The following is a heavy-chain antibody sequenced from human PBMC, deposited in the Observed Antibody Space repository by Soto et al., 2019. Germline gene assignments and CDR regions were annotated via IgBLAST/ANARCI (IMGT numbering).Heavy chain of an antibody. V-gene: IGHV1-8*01. CDR1: GYTFTSYD. CDR3: ARGGYYYDSSAYYRPFDY. D-gene: IGHD3-22*01. J-gene: IGHJ4*02. CDR2: MNPNSGNT. Sequence: SGAEVKKPGASVKVSCKASGYTFTSYDINWVRQATGQGLEWMGWMNPNSGNTGYAQKFQGRVTMTRSTSISTAYMELSSLRSEDTAVYYCARGGYYYDSSAYYRPFDYWGQGTLVTVSS.